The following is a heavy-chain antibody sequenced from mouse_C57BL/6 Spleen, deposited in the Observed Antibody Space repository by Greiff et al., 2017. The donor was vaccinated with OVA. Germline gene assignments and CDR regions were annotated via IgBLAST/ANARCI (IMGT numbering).Heavy chain of an antibody. J-gene: IGHJ2*01. CDR3: AREDLGFSNY. CDR2: IDPSDSYT. V-gene: IGHV1-50*01. CDR1: GYTFTSYW. D-gene: IGHD3-2*02. Sequence: QVQLQQPGAELVKPGASVKLSCKASGYTFTSYWMQWVKQRPGQGLEWIGEIDPSDSYTNYNQKFKGKATLTADTSSSTAYMQLSSLTSEDSAVYYCAREDLGFSNYWGQGTTLTVSS.